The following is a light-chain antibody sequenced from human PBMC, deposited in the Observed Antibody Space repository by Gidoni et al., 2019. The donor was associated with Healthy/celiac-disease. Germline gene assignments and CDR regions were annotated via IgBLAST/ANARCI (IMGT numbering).Light chain of an antibody. CDR1: KLGDKY. V-gene: IGLV3-1*01. Sequence: ELTQPPSVSVSPGQTASITCSGDKLGDKYACWYQQKPGQSPVLVIYQDSKRPSGIPERFSGPNSGNTATLTISGTQAMDEADYYCQAWDSSTVVFGGGTKLTV. J-gene: IGLJ2*01. CDR2: QDS. CDR3: QAWDSSTVV.